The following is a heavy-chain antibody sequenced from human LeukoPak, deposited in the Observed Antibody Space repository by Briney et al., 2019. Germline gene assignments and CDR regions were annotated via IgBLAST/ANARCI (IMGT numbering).Heavy chain of an antibody. J-gene: IGHJ6*04. CDR1: GGTFSSYA. V-gene: IGHV1-69*06. Sequence: SVKVSCKASGGTFSSYAISWVRQAPGQGLEWMGGIIPIFGTANYAQKFQGRVTITADKSTSTAYMELSGLRSEDTAVYYCARAPYYGDYDLNYGMDVWGKGTTVTVSS. D-gene: IGHD4-17*01. CDR2: IIPIFGTA. CDR3: ARAPYYGDYDLNYGMDV.